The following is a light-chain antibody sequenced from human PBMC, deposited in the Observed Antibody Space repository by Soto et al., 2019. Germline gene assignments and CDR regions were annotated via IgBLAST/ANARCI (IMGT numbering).Light chain of an antibody. CDR3: QQYNDWPPYS. J-gene: IGKJ2*01. V-gene: IGKV3-15*01. Sequence: EIVLTQSPGTLSLSPGERATLSCRAGQSVSYNVAWYQQKPGQAPRLLIYGAFIRPTATPARFSGSGSGTEFTLTISSLQSEDFAVYYCQQYNDWPPYSFGQGTKVDIK. CDR2: GAF. CDR1: QSVSYN.